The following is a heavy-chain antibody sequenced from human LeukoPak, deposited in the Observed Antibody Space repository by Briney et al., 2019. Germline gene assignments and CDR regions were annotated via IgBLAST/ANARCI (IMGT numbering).Heavy chain of an antibody. CDR2: IRYDGSNK. Sequence: GGSLRLSCAASGFTFSSYGMHWVRQAPGKGLEWVAFIRYDGSNKYYAASVKGRFTISRDNSKNTLYLQMNSLRAEDTAVYYCAKDMTGVSSSSWGFDYWGQGTLVTVSS. D-gene: IGHD6-13*01. V-gene: IGHV3-30*02. CDR3: AKDMTGVSSSSWGFDY. CDR1: GFTFSSYG. J-gene: IGHJ4*02.